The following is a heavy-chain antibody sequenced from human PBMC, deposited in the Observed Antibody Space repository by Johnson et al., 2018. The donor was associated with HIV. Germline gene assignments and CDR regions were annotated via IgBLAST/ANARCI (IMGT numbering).Heavy chain of an antibody. Sequence: LVESGGGVVQPGRSLRLSCAASGFTFSSYAMHWVRQAPGKGLEWVAVISYDGSKKYYADSVKGRFAISRDNSKNTLHVQMNSLRAEDTAVYYCARERSIAASPAFDIWGQGTMVTVSS. CDR2: ISYDGSKK. CDR1: GFTFSSYA. D-gene: IGHD6-6*01. CDR3: ARERSIAASPAFDI. V-gene: IGHV3-30*09. J-gene: IGHJ3*02.